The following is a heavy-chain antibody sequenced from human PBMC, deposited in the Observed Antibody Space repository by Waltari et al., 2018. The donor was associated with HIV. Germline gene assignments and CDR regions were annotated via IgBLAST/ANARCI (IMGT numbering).Heavy chain of an antibody. CDR2: SSRSSSYI. V-gene: IGHV3-21*01. J-gene: IGHJ4*02. Sequence: EVQLVESGGGLVKPGGSLRLSCAASGFTFSRYSMNWVRQAPGKGLEWVSSSSRSSSYIYYADSVKGRFTISRDNAKNSLYLQMNSLRAEDTAVYYCARDSGPYYYDSSGYASFDYWGQGTLVTVSS. CDR1: GFTFSRYS. D-gene: IGHD3-22*01. CDR3: ARDSGPYYYDSSGYASFDY.